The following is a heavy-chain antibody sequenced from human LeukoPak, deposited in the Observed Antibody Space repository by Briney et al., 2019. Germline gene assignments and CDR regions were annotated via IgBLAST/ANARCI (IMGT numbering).Heavy chain of an antibody. V-gene: IGHV3-11*06. D-gene: IGHD3-22*01. Sequence: PGGSLRLTCAASGFTVNSNYMSWIRQAPGKGLEWVSFINSYSNYTNYADSVKGRFSISRDNAKSSLYLQMNSLRAEDTAVYYCATHYYDSRGYDVGYYFDYWGQGTLVTVSS. J-gene: IGHJ4*02. CDR2: INSYSNYT. CDR1: GFTVNSNY. CDR3: ATHYYDSRGYDVGYYFDY.